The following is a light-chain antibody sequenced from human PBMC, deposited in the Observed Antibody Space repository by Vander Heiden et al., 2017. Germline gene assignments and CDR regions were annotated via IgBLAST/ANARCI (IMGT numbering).Light chain of an antibody. CDR1: RSVSSS. J-gene: IGKJ5*01. CDR2: AAS. CDR3: QQYNNWPPIT. Sequence: EIVMTQSPATLSVSPGERATLSCRASRSVSSSLAWYQQKPGQAPRLLIYAASTRATGIPARFSGSGSGTEFTLTISSLQSEDFAVYYCQQYNNWPPITFGQGTRLEIK. V-gene: IGKV3-15*01.